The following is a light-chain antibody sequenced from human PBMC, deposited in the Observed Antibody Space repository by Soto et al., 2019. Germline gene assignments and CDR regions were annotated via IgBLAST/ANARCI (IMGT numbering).Light chain of an antibody. CDR2: DAS. Sequence: IVLTQSPATLSLYKGERATLSCRASQSVSRYLAWYQQKPGQAPRLLIYDASNRATGIPARFSGSGSGTDFTLTISSLEPEDFAVYYCQQRSNWPPTFGQGTKVDI. J-gene: IGKJ1*01. CDR1: QSVSRY. V-gene: IGKV3-11*01. CDR3: QQRSNWPPT.